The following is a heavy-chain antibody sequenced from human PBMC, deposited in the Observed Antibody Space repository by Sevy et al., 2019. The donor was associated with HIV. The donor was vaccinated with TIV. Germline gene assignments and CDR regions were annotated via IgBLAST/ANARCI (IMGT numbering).Heavy chain of an antibody. CDR1: GGSIGSSNW. V-gene: IGHV4-4*02. Sequence: SETLSLTCGVSGGSIGSSNWWHWVRQPPGKGLEWIGEIYRSGSTNYNPSLKSRVTISVDNSKNQFSLQLNSVTAADTAVYYCARGFDTPRGFDPWGQGTLVTVSS. CDR3: ARGFDTPRGFDP. J-gene: IGHJ5*02. D-gene: IGHD3-10*01. CDR2: IYRSGST.